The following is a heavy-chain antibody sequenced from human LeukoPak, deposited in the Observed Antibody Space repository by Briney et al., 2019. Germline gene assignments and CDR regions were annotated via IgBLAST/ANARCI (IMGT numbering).Heavy chain of an antibody. CDR3: ARANEYSSSSWGFDY. J-gene: IGHJ4*02. CDR2: ISSSGSTI. V-gene: IGHV3-11*01. Sequence: GGSLRLSCAASGFTFSDYYMSWIRQAPGKGLGWVSYISSSGSTIYYADSVEGRFTISRNKPKKSLYLKMNSLRAEDTAVYYCARANEYSSSSWGFDYWGQGTLVTVSS. CDR1: GFTFSDYY. D-gene: IGHD6-6*01.